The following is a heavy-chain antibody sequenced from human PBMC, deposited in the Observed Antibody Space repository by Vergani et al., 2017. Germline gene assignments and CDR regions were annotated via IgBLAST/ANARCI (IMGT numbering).Heavy chain of an antibody. CDR1: GFTFSSYA. Sequence: EVQLLESGGGLVQPGGSLRLSCAASGFTFSSYAMSWVRQAPGKGLEWVSAISGSGGSTYYADSVKGRFTISRDNSKNTLYLQMNSLRAEDTAVYYCAKDGGATPPTRTAGEFDYWGQGTLVTVSS. D-gene: IGHD5-12*01. CDR2: ISGSGGST. J-gene: IGHJ4*02. V-gene: IGHV3-23*01. CDR3: AKDGGATPPTRTAGEFDY.